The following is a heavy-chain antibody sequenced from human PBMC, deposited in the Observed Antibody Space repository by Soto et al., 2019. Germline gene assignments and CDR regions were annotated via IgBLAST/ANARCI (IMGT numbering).Heavy chain of an antibody. J-gene: IGHJ4*02. CDR2: ISGYNGNT. D-gene: IGHD2-15*01. V-gene: IGHV1-18*01. Sequence: QVQLVQSGAEVKKPGASVKVSCKASGYTFTSYGISWVRQAPGQGLEWMGWISGYNGNTSYAQKFQVRVTMTTDTSTSTAYMKLRSLRSDDTAVYYCVVAAQPYYFDYWGQGTLVTVSS. CDR3: VVAAQPYYFDY. CDR1: GYTFTSYG.